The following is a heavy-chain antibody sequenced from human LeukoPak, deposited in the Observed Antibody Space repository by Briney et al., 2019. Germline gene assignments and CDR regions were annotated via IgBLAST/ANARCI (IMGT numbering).Heavy chain of an antibody. J-gene: IGHJ4*02. CDR1: GFTFSSYG. CDR3: AKGSRGYSGYDSGYFDY. D-gene: IGHD5-12*01. Sequence: GGSLRLSCAASGFTFSSYGMHWVRQAPGKGLEWVAVIWYDGSNKYYADSVKGRFTISRDNSKNTLYLQMNSLRAEDTAVYYCAKGSRGYSGYDSGYFDYWGQGTLVTVSS. V-gene: IGHV3-33*06. CDR2: IWYDGSNK.